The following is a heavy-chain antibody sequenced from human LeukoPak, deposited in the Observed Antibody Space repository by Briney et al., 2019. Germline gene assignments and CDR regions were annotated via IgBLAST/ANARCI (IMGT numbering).Heavy chain of an antibody. J-gene: IGHJ4*02. V-gene: IGHV4-34*01. D-gene: IGHD2-8*01. Sequence: QPSETLSLTCAVYGGSFSGYYWSWIRQPPGKGLEWIGEINHSGSTNYNPSLKSRVTISVDTSKNQFSLKLSSVTAADTAVYYCAIGRGIPYRMGYDFDYWGQGTLVTVSS. CDR3: AIGRGIPYRMGYDFDY. CDR1: GGSFSGYY. CDR2: INHSGST.